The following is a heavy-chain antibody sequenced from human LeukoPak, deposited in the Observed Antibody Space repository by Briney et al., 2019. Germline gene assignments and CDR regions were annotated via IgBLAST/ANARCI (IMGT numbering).Heavy chain of an antibody. D-gene: IGHD5-24*01. CDR3: SRVADGYNVNLYFGL. CDR2: IYFSGTT. CDR1: DGSISDYY. J-gene: IGHJ2*01. Sequence: SETLSLTCTVSDGSISDYYWSWIRQPPGKGLEWIGYIYFSGTTNYNPSLKSRVTISLDTSKDQFSPGLRSVPAADTAVYYCSRVADGYNVNLYFGLWGRGTLVTVSS. V-gene: IGHV4-59*01.